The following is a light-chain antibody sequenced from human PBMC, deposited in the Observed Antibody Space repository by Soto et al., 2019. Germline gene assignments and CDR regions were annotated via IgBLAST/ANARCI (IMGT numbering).Light chain of an antibody. CDR2: SAS. CDR3: QKYDSAFRRT. Sequence: DIQMTQSPSSLSASVGDRVTITCRASQGISNYLAWYQQKPGNVPKLLIYSASTVQSGVPSRFSGSGSETDFTLTINSLQPEDVATYYCQKYDSAFRRTFGQGTKVEIK. J-gene: IGKJ1*01. CDR1: QGISNY. V-gene: IGKV1-27*01.